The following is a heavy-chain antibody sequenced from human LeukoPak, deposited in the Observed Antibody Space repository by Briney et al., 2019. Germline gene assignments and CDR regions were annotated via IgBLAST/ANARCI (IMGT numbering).Heavy chain of an antibody. CDR2: ISAYNGNT. V-gene: IGHV1-18*01. Sequence: ASVKVSCKASAYTFTSYGISWVRQAPGQGLEWMGWISAYNGNTNYAQKLQGRVNMTTDTSTSTAYMELRSLRSDDTAVYYCARDGLRLGELSPTPDYWGQGTLVTVSS. D-gene: IGHD3-16*02. CDR3: ARDGLRLGELSPTPDY. CDR1: AYTFTSYG. J-gene: IGHJ4*02.